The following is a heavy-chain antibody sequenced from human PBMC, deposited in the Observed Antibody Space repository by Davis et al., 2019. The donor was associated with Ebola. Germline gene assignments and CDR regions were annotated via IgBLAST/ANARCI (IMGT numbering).Heavy chain of an antibody. Sequence: GESLKISCAASGFTFSHDGMAWVRQAPGKGLEWVSTISSTGVGTHYADSVKGRLTISRDNSKNTLYLQMNSLRAEDTAIYYCARDVNTLQDFDSWGRGTVVTVSS. CDR1: GFTFSHDG. D-gene: IGHD2-15*01. CDR3: ARDVNTLQDFDS. CDR2: ISSTGVGT. V-gene: IGHV3-23*01. J-gene: IGHJ4*02.